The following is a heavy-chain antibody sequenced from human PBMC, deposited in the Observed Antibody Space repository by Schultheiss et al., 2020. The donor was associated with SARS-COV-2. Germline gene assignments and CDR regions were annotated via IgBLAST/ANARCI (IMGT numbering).Heavy chain of an antibody. V-gene: IGHV3-7*01. J-gene: IGHJ6*02. CDR3: ARGERGDSSGWWNYYYYYGMDV. CDR2: IKQDGSEK. CDR1: GFTFSSYW. Sequence: GGSLRLSCAASGFTFSSYWMSWVRQAPGKGLEWVANIKQDGSEKYYVDSVKGRFTISRDNAKNSLYLQMNSLRAEDTAVHYCARGERGDSSGWWNYYYYYGMDVWGQGTTVTVSS. D-gene: IGHD6-19*01.